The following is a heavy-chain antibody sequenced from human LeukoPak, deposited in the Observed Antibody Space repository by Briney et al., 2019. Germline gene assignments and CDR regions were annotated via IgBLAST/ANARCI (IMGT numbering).Heavy chain of an antibody. D-gene: IGHD3-9*01. V-gene: IGHV5-10-1*01. CDR1: GYSFTSYR. J-gene: IGHJ6*04. CDR2: IDPSDSYT. Sequence: GESLKISFKGSGYSFTSYRISWVRQMPGKGLEWMGRIDPSDSYTNYSPSFQGHVTISADKSISTAYLQWSSLKASDTAMYYCATTDILTGYYYYYYGMDVWGKGTTVTVSS. CDR3: ATTDILTGYYYYYYGMDV.